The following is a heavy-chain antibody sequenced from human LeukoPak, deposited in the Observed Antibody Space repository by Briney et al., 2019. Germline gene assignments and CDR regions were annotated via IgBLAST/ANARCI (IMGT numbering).Heavy chain of an antibody. J-gene: IGHJ4*02. CDR2: IIPILGIA. Sequence: SSVKVSCKAYGGTFSSYTISWVRQAPGQGLEWMGRIIPILGIANYAQKFQGRITITADKSTSTAYMELSSLRSEDTAVYYCARLTDYYDSSGYYSGWGQGTLVTVSS. CDR1: GGTFSSYT. V-gene: IGHV1-69*02. CDR3: ARLTDYYDSSGYYSG. D-gene: IGHD3-22*01.